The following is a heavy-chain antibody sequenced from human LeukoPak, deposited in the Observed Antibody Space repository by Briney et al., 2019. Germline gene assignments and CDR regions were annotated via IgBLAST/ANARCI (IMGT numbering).Heavy chain of an antibody. J-gene: IGHJ3*02. CDR3: ARVGDGYSLGAFDI. Sequence: GGSLRLSCAASGFTFSSYWMSWVRQAPGKGLEWVANIKQDGSEKYYVDSVKGRFTISRDNAKNSLYLQMNSLRAEDTAVYYCARVGDGYSLGAFDIWGQGTMVTVSS. D-gene: IGHD5-24*01. V-gene: IGHV3-7*01. CDR2: IKQDGSEK. CDR1: GFTFSSYW.